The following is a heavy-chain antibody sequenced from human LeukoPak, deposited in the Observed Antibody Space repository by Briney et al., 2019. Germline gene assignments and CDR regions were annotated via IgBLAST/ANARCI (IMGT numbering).Heavy chain of an antibody. D-gene: IGHD3-10*01. CDR1: GGTFSSYA. J-gene: IGHJ6*04. Sequence: ASVKVSCKASGGTFSSYAISWVRQAPGQGLEWMGGIIPIFGTANYAQKFQGRVTITADESTSTAYMELSSLRSEDTAVYYCARDHYYGSGGRYYYYGMDVWGKGTTVTVSS. V-gene: IGHV1-69*13. CDR2: IIPIFGTA. CDR3: ARDHYYGSGGRYYYYGMDV.